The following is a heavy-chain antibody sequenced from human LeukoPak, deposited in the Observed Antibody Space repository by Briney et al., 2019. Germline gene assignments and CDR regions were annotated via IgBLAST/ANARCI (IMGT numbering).Heavy chain of an antibody. D-gene: IGHD3-3*01. V-gene: IGHV4-59*01. CDR3: ARADKIYGVNAFDI. J-gene: IGHJ3*02. Sequence: SETLSLTXTVPGGSISSYYWSSIRQPPGKGLEWFGYIYYSGSTNYNPSLKSRVTISVDTSKNQFSLKLSSVTAADTAVYYCARADKIYGVNAFDIWGQGTMVTVSS. CDR2: IYYSGST. CDR1: GGSISSYY.